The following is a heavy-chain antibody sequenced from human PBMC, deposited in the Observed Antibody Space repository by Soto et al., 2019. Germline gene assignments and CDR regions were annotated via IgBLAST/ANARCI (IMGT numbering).Heavy chain of an antibody. J-gene: IGHJ5*02. D-gene: IGHD6-19*01. CDR1: GDSISSSNW. Sequence: SETLSLTCAVSGDSISSSNWLSWVRQPPGKGLEWIGEIYHSGSTNYNPSLKSRVTISVDKSKNQFSLNLNSVTAADTAVYYCARDRDIAVTDTYNWFDPWGQGTLVTVSS. CDR3: ARDRDIAVTDTYNWFDP. V-gene: IGHV4-4*02. CDR2: IYHSGST.